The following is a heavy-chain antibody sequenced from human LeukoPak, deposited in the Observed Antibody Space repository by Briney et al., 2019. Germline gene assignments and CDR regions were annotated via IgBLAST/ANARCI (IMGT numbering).Heavy chain of an antibody. J-gene: IGHJ6*02. Sequence: SETLSLTCTVSGGSISSSSYYWGWIRQPPGKGLEWIGSIYYIGSTYYNPSLKSRVTISVDTSKNQFSLKLSSVTAADTAVYYCARTALGYCSSTSCSYYYYYGMDVWGQGTTVTVSS. D-gene: IGHD2-2*01. V-gene: IGHV4-39*07. CDR3: ARTALGYCSSTSCSYYYYYGMDV. CDR2: IYYIGST. CDR1: GGSISSSSYY.